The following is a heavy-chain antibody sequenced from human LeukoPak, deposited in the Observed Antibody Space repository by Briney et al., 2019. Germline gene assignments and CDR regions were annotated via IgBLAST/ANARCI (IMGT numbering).Heavy chain of an antibody. CDR1: GFTFSVAA. J-gene: IGHJ3*01. V-gene: IGHV3-23*01. CDR2: IGASGEST. CDR3: AKDIQLST. D-gene: IGHD5-24*01. Sequence: GGSLRLSCAASGFTFSVAAMTWVRQAPGKGLEWVSLIGASGESTYYADSVKGRFTISRDNSKNTLSLQMNSLRIEDTAMYFCAKDIQLSTWGLGTMVTVSS.